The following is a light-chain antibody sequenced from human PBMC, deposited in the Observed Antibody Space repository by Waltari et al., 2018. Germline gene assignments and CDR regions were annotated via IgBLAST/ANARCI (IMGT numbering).Light chain of an antibody. CDR1: QSVSSY. V-gene: IGKV3-20*01. J-gene: IGKJ4*01. Sequence: IVLTPSPGTLSLSPGEGAILSCRASQSVSSYLAWYQHKPGQAPRLLIYGASSRATGIPDRFSGSGSGTDFTLTLSSLEPEDSAVYYCQQCGTSPPTFGGGTKVEIK. CDR3: QQCGTSPPT. CDR2: GAS.